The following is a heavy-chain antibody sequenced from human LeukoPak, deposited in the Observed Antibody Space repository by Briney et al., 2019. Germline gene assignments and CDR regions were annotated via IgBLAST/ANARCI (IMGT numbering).Heavy chain of an antibody. CDR3: ARDPGAYSSSPIDY. CDR2: INTDGSST. V-gene: IGHV3-74*01. D-gene: IGHD6-6*01. J-gene: IGHJ4*02. Sequence: GGSLRLSCAASGFTFSNYWMHWVRQAPGKGLVWVSRINTDGSSTSYVDSVKGRFTISRDNAKNTLYLQMNSLRAEDTAVYYCARDPGAYSSSPIDYWGQGTLVTVSS. CDR1: GFTFSNYW.